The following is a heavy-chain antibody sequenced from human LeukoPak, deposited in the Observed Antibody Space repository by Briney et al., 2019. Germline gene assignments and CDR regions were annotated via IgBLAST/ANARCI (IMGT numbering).Heavy chain of an antibody. D-gene: IGHD6-19*01. CDR2: ISTSSSYI. CDR1: GFTFSSYT. Sequence: GGSLRLSCAASGFTFSSYTMNWVRQAPGEGLEWVSSISTSSSYIYYADSVRGRFTISRDNAKNSLYLQMNSLRAEDTAVYYCARDKDSSGWHDYWGQGTLVTVSS. V-gene: IGHV3-21*01. CDR3: ARDKDSSGWHDY. J-gene: IGHJ4*02.